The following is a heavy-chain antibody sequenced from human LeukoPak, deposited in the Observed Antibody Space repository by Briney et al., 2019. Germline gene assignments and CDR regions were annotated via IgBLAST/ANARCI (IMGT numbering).Heavy chain of an antibody. Sequence: ASVKVSCKASGYTFISYGISWVRQAPGQGLEWMGWISAYNGNTNYAQKLQGRVTMTTDTSTSTAYMELRSLRSDDTAVYYCARDRSGDDDFWSGYYTNYFDPWGQGTLVTVSS. CDR3: ARDRSGDDDFWSGYYTNYFDP. V-gene: IGHV1-18*01. CDR1: GYTFISYG. D-gene: IGHD3-3*01. CDR2: ISAYNGNT. J-gene: IGHJ5*02.